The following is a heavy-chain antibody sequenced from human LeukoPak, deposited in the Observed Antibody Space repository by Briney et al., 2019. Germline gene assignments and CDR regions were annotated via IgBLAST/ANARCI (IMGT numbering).Heavy chain of an antibody. V-gene: IGHV5-51*01. Sequence: GESLKISCKGSGYSFTSYWIRWVRQMPGKGLEWMGIIYPGDSDTRYSPSFQGQVTISADKSISTAYLQWSSLKASDTAMYYCAKPSYCSSTSCPIDYWGQGTLVTVSS. J-gene: IGHJ4*02. D-gene: IGHD2-2*01. CDR1: GYSFTSYW. CDR2: IYPGDSDT. CDR3: AKPSYCSSTSCPIDY.